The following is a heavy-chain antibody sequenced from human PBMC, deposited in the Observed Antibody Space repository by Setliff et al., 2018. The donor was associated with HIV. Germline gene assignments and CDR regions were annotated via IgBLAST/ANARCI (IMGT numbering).Heavy chain of an antibody. CDR1: GFTFSNAW. Sequence: RLSCAASGFTFSNAWMSWVRQAPGKGLKWVGRIKSKTDGGSTDYAAPVKGRFTISRDDSKNTLYLHMNSLKTEDSAMYYCTTELYYYGSGSYYNPTPDYYYYMDVWGKGTTVTVSS. D-gene: IGHD3-10*01. CDR3: TTELYYYGSGSYYNPTPDYYYYMDV. V-gene: IGHV3-15*01. CDR2: IKSKTDGGST. J-gene: IGHJ6*03.